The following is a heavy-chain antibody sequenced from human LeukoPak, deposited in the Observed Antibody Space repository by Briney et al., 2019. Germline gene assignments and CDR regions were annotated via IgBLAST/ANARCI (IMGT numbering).Heavy chain of an antibody. CDR1: GYTFTSYY. Sequence: ASVKVSCKASGYTFTSYYMHWVRQAPGQGLEWMGIINPSGGSTSYAQKFQGRVTMTRDTSTSTVYMELSSLRSDDTAVYFCARLGLHGSGTYYFFDYWGQGTLVTVSS. V-gene: IGHV1-46*01. D-gene: IGHD3-10*01. CDR2: INPSGGST. J-gene: IGHJ4*02. CDR3: ARLGLHGSGTYYFFDY.